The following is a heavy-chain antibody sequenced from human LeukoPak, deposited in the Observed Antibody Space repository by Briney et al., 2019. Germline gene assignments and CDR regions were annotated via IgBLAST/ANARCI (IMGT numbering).Heavy chain of an antibody. CDR1: GFTFSDYY. J-gene: IGHJ4*02. CDR3: ARAHYYGSGSYSIYDSDY. V-gene: IGHV3-11*06. Sequence: GGSLRLSCAASGFTFSDYYMSWIRQAPGKGLEWVSYISSSSSYTNYADSVKGRFTISRDNDKNSLYLQFHSLRAEDTAVYYCARAHYYGSGSYSIYDSDYWGQGTLVTVSS. CDR2: ISSSSSYT. D-gene: IGHD3-10*01.